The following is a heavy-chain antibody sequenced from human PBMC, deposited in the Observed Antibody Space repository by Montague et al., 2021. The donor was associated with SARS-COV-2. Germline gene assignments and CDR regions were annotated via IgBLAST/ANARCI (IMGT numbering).Heavy chain of an antibody. CDR1: GFTFSSYW. CDR2: INSDGSST. J-gene: IGHJ6*02. Sequence: SLRLSCAASGFTFSSYWMHWVRQAPGKGLVWVSRINSDGSSTSYADSVKGRFTISRDNAKNTLYLQMNSLRAEDTAAYYCARGLRYFDWLAYYGMDVWGQGTTVTVSS. CDR3: ARGLRYFDWLAYYGMDV. V-gene: IGHV3-74*01. D-gene: IGHD3-9*01.